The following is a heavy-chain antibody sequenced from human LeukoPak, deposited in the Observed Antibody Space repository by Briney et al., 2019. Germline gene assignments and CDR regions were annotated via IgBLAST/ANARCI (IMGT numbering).Heavy chain of an antibody. CDR2: ISYDGSNK. CDR1: GFTFSHYG. V-gene: IGHV3-30*18. Sequence: GGSLRLSCAASGFTFSHYGVHWVRQAPGKGLEWVAVISYDGSNKYYADSVKGRFTISRDNSRNTLYLQMSSLRAEDTAVYYCAKDRGFPLYPIIPDAFPVWGQGTMVTVSS. J-gene: IGHJ3*01. CDR3: AKDRGFPLYPIIPDAFPV. D-gene: IGHD3-3*01.